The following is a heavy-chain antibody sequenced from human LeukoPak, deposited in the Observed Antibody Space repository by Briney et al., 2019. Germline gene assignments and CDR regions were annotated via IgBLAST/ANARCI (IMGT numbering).Heavy chain of an antibody. J-gene: IGHJ4*02. CDR1: GGTFSSYA. CDR3: ARDSIAAAGIFDY. D-gene: IGHD6-13*01. V-gene: IGHV1-69*05. Sequence: SVKVSCKASGGTFSSYAISWVRQAPGQGLEWMGGIIPNFGTANYAQKFQGRVTITTDESTSTAYMELSSLRSEDTAVYYCARDSIAAAGIFDYWGQGTLVTVSS. CDR2: IIPNFGTA.